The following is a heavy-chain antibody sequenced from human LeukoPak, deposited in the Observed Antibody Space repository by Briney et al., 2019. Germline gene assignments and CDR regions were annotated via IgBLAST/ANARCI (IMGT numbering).Heavy chain of an antibody. D-gene: IGHD3-22*01. J-gene: IGHJ3*02. CDR3: ARGGPESSGYYYVFEWARNHSDTNAFDI. Sequence: NPSETLSLTCAVSGGSISSRSYFWGWIRQSPGKGLEWIGSVFHSGSTYYYPSLKSRATISVDTSNNQFSLILNSVTAADTAVYYCARGGPESSGYYYVFEWARNHSDTNAFDIWGQGTMVTVSS. V-gene: IGHV4-39*01. CDR1: GGSISSRSYF. CDR2: VFHSGST.